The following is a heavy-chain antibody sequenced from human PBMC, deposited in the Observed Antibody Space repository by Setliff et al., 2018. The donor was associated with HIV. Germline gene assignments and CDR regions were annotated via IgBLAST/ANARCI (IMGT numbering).Heavy chain of an antibody. Sequence: ASVKVSCKASGYTFTGYYIHWVRQAPGQGLQWMGRINPNIGSTNYAQNFQGRVTMTRDTSVNTAFMELSNLRSDDTAVYYCARDYRTADILSSGYMDVWGKGTTVTVSS. D-gene: IGHD3-9*01. CDR2: INPNIGST. V-gene: IGHV1-2*06. CDR3: ARDYRTADILSSGYMDV. CDR1: GYTFTGYY. J-gene: IGHJ6*03.